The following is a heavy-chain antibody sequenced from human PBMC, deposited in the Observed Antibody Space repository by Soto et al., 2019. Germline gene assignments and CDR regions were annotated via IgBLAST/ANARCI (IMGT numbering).Heavy chain of an antibody. J-gene: IGHJ4*02. CDR3: ASGLVVPAATTY. CDR2: IWYDGSNK. CDR1: GFTFSSYG. Sequence: PGGSLRLSCAASGFTFSSYGMHWVRQAPGKGLEWVAVIWYDGSNKYYADSVKGRFTISRDNSKNTLYLQMNSLRAEDTAVYYCASGLVVPAATTYWGQGTLVTVSS. V-gene: IGHV3-33*01. D-gene: IGHD2-2*01.